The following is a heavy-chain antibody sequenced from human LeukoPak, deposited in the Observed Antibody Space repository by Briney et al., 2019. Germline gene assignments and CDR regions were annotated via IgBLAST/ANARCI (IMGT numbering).Heavy chain of an antibody. CDR2: ISSSSSYI. CDR1: GFTFSSYS. D-gene: IGHD3-22*01. J-gene: IGHJ4*02. CDR3: ARAGHYYDSSGYYEIDY. V-gene: IGHV3-21*01. Sequence: PGGSLRLSCAASGFTFSSYSMNWVRQAPGKGLEWVSSISSSSSYIYYADSVKGRFTISRDSAKSSLYLQMNSLRAEDTAVYYCARAGHYYDSSGYYEIDYWGQGTLVTVSS.